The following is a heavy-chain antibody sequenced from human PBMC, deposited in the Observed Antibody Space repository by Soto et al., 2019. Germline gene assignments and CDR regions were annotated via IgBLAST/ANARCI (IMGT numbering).Heavy chain of an antibody. V-gene: IGHV3-30-3*01. J-gene: IGHJ6*02. CDR1: GFTFSIYA. CDR2: ISYDGSNK. D-gene: IGHD2-8*01. CDR3: ARDPLMSRDYYYYGMDV. Sequence: GGSLRLSCAASGFTFSIYAMHWVRQAPGKGLEWVAVISYDGSNKYYADSVKGRFTISRDNSKNTLYLQMNSLRAEDTAVYYCARDPLMSRDYYYYGMDVWGQGTTVTVSS.